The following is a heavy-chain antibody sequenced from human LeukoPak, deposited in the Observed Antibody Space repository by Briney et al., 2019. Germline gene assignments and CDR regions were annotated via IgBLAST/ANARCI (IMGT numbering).Heavy chain of an antibody. CDR3: ARDYHGSGSLTTFDS. D-gene: IGHD3-10*01. CDR1: GYTFTSFF. CDR2: INPRGGSA. Sequence: ASVKVSCKASGYTFTSFFMHWVRQAPGQGLEWMGIINPRGGSATSAQRFQGRLTVTRDASTSTVYMELSSLTSEDTAVYYCARDYHGSGSLTTFDSWGQGTLVTVSS. V-gene: IGHV1-46*01. J-gene: IGHJ4*02.